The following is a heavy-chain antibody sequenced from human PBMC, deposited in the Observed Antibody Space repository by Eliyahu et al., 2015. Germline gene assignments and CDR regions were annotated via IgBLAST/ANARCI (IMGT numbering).Heavy chain of an antibody. Sequence: EVQLVESGGGLVQPGGSLRLSCAASGFTFTXYXMPWVRQXPGKGLEWVSSISGRGSSTYHADSVKGRFTISRDNSKNTLYLQMNNLRADDTAVYYCAKDQGNGGVQFWLWSDYWGQGTLVTVSS. CDR2: ISGRGSST. CDR1: GFTFTXYX. CDR3: AKDQGNGGVQFWLWSDY. V-gene: IGHV3-23*04. J-gene: IGHJ4*02. D-gene: IGHD5-18*01.